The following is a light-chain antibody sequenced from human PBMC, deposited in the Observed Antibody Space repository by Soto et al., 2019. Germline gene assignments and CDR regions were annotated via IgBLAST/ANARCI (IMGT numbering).Light chain of an antibody. CDR1: QALSNY. CDR3: QQANSSPLT. V-gene: IGKV1-9*01. Sequence: IQFAQSQFHLSASPAATVTITGGASQALSNYLAWYQQKPGKAPDRLIYSASTLQSGVPSRFSGSGSGTEFTLTISSLQPDDFATYYCQQANSSPLTFGQGTKVDIK. J-gene: IGKJ1*01. CDR2: SAS.